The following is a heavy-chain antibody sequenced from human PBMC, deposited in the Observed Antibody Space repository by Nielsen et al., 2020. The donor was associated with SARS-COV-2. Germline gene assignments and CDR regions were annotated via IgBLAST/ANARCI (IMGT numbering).Heavy chain of an antibody. CDR2: INPNSGGT. V-gene: IGHV1-2*02. J-gene: IGHJ6*03. Sequence: WVRQAPGQGLEWMGWINPNSGGTNYAQKFLGRVTMTRDTSITTAYMDQSRLRSDDTAVFYCVRAGTGMRFYYYMDVWGKGTTVTVSS. CDR3: VRAGTGMRFYYYMDV. D-gene: IGHD2-2*01.